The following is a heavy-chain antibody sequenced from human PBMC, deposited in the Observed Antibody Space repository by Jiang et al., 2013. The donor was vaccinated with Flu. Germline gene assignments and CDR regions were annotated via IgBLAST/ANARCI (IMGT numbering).Heavy chain of an antibody. Sequence: GAEVKKPGASVKVSCKASGYTFTGYYMHWVRQAPGQGLEWMGWINPNSGGTNYAQKFQGWVTMTRDTSISTAYMELSRLRSDDTAVYYCAREPQTTTVTTSAFDIWGQGTMVTVSS. J-gene: IGHJ3*02. CDR1: GYTFTGYY. CDR2: INPNSGGT. V-gene: IGHV1-2*04. D-gene: IGHD4-17*01. CDR3: AREPQTTTVTTSAFDI.